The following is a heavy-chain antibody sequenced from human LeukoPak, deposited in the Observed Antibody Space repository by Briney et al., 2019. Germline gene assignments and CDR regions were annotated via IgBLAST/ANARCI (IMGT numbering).Heavy chain of an antibody. CDR3: ARAGLTGTHYYYYMDV. J-gene: IGHJ6*03. V-gene: IGHV3-20*04. CDR2: INWNGGST. D-gene: IGHD1/OR15-1a*01. CDR1: GFTFDDYG. Sequence: GGSLRLSCAASGFTFDDYGMSWVRQAPGKGLERVSGINWNGGSTGYADSVKGRFTISRDNAKNSPYLQMNSLRSEDTALYYCARAGLTGTHYYYYMDVWGKGTTVSVSS.